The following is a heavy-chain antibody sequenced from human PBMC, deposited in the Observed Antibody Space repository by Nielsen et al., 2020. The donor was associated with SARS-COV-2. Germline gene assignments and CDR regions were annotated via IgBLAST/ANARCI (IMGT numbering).Heavy chain of an antibody. J-gene: IGHJ4*02. V-gene: IGHV3-15*01. Sequence: WIRQPPGKGLEWVGRIKSKTDGGTTDYAAPVKGRFTISRDDSKNTLYLQMNSLKTEDTAVYYCTTVVMITFGGVIVIADHYWGQGTLVTVSS. D-gene: IGHD3-16*02. CDR3: TTVVMITFGGVIVIADHY. CDR2: IKSKTDGGTT.